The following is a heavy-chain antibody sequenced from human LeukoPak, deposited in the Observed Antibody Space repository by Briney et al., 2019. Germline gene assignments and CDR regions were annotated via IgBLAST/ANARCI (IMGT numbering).Heavy chain of an antibody. CDR2: ISSSSSTI. CDR1: GFTFSSYS. D-gene: IGHD1-7*01. J-gene: IGHJ4*02. CDR3: ARERGGSWYNWNYYLLF. V-gene: IGHV3-48*04. Sequence: GGSLRLSCAASGFTFSSYSMNWVRQAPGKGLEWVSFISSSSSTIYYADSVKGRFTISRDNAKNSLYLQMNSLRAEDTAVYYCARERGGSWYNWNYYLLFWGQGTLVTVSS.